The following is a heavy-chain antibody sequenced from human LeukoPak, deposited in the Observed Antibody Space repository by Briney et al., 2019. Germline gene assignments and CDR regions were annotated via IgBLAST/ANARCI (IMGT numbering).Heavy chain of an antibody. CDR1: GFTFSDYY. D-gene: IGHD1-1*01. J-gene: IGHJ4*02. V-gene: IGHV3-11*04. CDR2: ISSSGSTI. CDR3: ARCTTGRTFGSLREIKRSREIDY. Sequence: GGSLRLSCAASGFTFSDYYMSWIRQAPGKGLEWVSYISSSGSTIYYADSVKGRFTISRDNAKNSLYLQMNSLRVEDTAVYYCARCTTGRTFGSLREIKRSREIDYWGQGTLVTVSS.